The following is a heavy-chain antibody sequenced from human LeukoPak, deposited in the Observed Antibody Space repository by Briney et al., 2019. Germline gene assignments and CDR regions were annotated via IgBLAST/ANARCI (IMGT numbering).Heavy chain of an antibody. J-gene: IGHJ4*02. CDR3: ATITYYYDSSGYLDH. D-gene: IGHD3-22*01. CDR2: IHYSGST. CDR1: GGSISTFNW. V-gene: IGHV4-39*01. Sequence: SETLSLTCAVSGGSISTFNWWSWVRQPPGKGLEWIGSIHYSGSTYYNPSLKSRVSMSVDTSKNQFSLKLSSVTAADTAVYFCATITYYYDSSGYLDHWGQGTLVTVSS.